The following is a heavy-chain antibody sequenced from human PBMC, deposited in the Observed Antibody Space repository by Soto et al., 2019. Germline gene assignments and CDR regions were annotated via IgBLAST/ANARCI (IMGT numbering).Heavy chain of an antibody. J-gene: IGHJ5*02. Sequence: PSETLSLTCAVYGGSFSGYYWSWIRQPPGKGLEWIGEINQSGITNYNPSLKSRVTISVDTSKNQFSLKLSSVTAADTAVYYCARGLTNELIWFGELLRYNWFDPWGQGPLVTVYS. CDR1: GGSFSGYY. CDR3: ARGLTNELIWFGELLRYNWFDP. D-gene: IGHD3-10*01. CDR2: INQSGIT. V-gene: IGHV4-34*01.